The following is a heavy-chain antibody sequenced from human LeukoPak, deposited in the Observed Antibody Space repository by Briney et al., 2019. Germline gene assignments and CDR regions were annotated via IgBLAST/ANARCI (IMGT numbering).Heavy chain of an antibody. J-gene: IGHJ4*02. D-gene: IGHD1-26*01. CDR3: AREVDSGSVRYFDS. V-gene: IGHV3-11*05. Sequence: GGPLRLSCATSGFTFSDYYMSWIRQAPGKGLEWVSHISGTNTYRNYADSVRGRFTISRDNAKTSLYLQMNSLRAEDTAVYYCAREVDSGSVRYFDSWGEGTLVTVSS. CDR1: GFTFSDYY. CDR2: ISGTNTYR.